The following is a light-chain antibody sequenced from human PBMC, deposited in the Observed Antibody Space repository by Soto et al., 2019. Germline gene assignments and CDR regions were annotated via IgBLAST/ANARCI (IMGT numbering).Light chain of an antibody. V-gene: IGLV8-61*01. CDR3: MLYMGGGLVV. CDR1: SGSVSTTSY. J-gene: IGLJ2*01. Sequence: QAVVTQEPSFSVSPGGTVTLTCGLTSGSVSTTSYPSWYQQTPGQAPRTLIYSTNLRSSGVPDRFSGSILGNKAALTITGAQADDESDYRCMLYMGGGLVVFGGGTKLTVL. CDR2: STN.